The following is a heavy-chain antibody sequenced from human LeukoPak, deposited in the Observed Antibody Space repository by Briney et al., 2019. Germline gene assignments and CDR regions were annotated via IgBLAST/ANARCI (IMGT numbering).Heavy chain of an antibody. Sequence: GGSLRLSCAVSGFTFSNAWMNWVRQAPGKGLEWVGRIESKAEGETTDYAAPVKGRFTISRDDSKNTLYLQMNSLKTEDTAVYYCATVRGVLDYWGQGTLVTVSS. CDR3: ATVRGVLDY. CDR1: GFTFSNAW. J-gene: IGHJ4*02. D-gene: IGHD3-10*01. V-gene: IGHV3-15*04. CDR2: IESKAEGETT.